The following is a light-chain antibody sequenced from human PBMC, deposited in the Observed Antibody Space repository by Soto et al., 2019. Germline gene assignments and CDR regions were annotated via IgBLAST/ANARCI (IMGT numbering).Light chain of an antibody. Sequence: DIQMTQSPSSLSASVGDRVIITCRASQSIRKYLNWYQHKPGKVPTLLIYAASSLQSGVPSRFSGSGYGTEFTLTITSLQPEDFATYSCQQSGDTPPWTFGQGTKVDIK. V-gene: IGKV1-39*01. CDR3: QQSGDTPPWT. J-gene: IGKJ1*01. CDR1: QSIRKY. CDR2: AAS.